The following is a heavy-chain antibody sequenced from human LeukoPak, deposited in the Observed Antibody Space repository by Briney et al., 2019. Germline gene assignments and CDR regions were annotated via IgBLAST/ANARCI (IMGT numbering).Heavy chain of an antibody. J-gene: IGHJ4*02. CDR2: INHSGNT. CDR3: ARGPYDSSRD. CDR1: GGSFSGYY. D-gene: IGHD3-22*01. Sequence: SETLSLTCAVYGGSFSGYYWSWIRQPPGKGLEWIGEINHSGNTNYNPSLKSRVIISVDTSKNQFSLKLSSVTAADTAVYYCARGPYDSSRDWGQGTLVTVSS. V-gene: IGHV4-34*01.